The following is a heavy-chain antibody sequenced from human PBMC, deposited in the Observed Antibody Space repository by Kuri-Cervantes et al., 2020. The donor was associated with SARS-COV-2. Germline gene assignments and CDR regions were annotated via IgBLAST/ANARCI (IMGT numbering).Heavy chain of an antibody. CDR2: IDPSDSYT. D-gene: IGHD2-2*01. J-gene: IGHJ4*02. CDR1: GYGFTSYW. CDR3: ARRHCSSTSCYLDY. V-gene: IGHV5-10-1*01. Sequence: KVSCKGSGYGFTSYWISWVRQMPGKGLEWMGRIDPSDSYTNYSPSFQGHVTISADKSISTAYLQWSSLKASDTAMYYCARRHCSSTSCYLDYWGQGTLVTVSS.